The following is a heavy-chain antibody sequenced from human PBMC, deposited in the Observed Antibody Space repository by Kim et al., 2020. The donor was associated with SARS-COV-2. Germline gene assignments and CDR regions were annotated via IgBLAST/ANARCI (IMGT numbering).Heavy chain of an antibody. J-gene: IGHJ4*02. D-gene: IGHD2-15*01. Sequence: GGSLRLSCAASGFTFSNAWMSWVRQAPGKGLEWVGRIKSKTDGGTTDYAAPVKGRFTISRDDSKNTLYLQMNSLKTEDTAVYYCTTCGGGSCYQAGGYWGQGTLVTVSS. V-gene: IGHV3-15*01. CDR1: GFTFSNAW. CDR2: IKSKTDGGTT. CDR3: TTCGGGSCYQAGGY.